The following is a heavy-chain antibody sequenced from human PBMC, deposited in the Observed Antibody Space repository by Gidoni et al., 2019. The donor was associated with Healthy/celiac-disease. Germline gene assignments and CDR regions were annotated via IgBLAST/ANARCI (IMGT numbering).Heavy chain of an antibody. Sequence: QLQLQESGPGLVKPSETLSPTCTVSGGSISSSSYYWGWIRQPPGKGLEWIGSIYYSGSTYYNPSLKSRVTISVDTSKNQFSLKLSSVTAADTAVYYCVRGDSSGYYYGWFDPWGQGTLVTVSS. CDR1: GGSISSSSYY. J-gene: IGHJ5*02. V-gene: IGHV4-39*01. CDR3: VRGDSSGYYYGWFDP. D-gene: IGHD3-22*01. CDR2: IYYSGST.